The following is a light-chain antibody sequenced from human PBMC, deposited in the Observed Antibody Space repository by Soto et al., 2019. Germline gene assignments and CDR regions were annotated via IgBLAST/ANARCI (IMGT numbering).Light chain of an antibody. CDR2: AAS. J-gene: IGKJ5*01. V-gene: IGKV1-8*01. CDR1: QGISSY. Sequence: AIRMTQSPSSFSASTGDRVTITCRASQGISSYLAWYQQKPGKAPKLLIYAASTLQSGVPSRFSGSGYGTEFTLTISSLQPEDFATYYCQQLNSYPFGQGTRLDIK. CDR3: QQLNSYP.